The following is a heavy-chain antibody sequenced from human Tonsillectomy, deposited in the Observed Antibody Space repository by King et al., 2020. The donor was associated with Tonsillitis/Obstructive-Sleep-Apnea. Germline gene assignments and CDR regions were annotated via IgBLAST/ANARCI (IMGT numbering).Heavy chain of an antibody. CDR2: IYYSGST. Sequence: QLQESGPGLVKPSETLSLTCTVSGGSISSYYWSWIRQPPGKGLEWIGYIYYSGSTNYNPSLKSRVTISVDTSKNQFSLKLSSVTAADTAVYYCARAYSSSSSGFDPWGQGTLVTVSS. CDR3: ARAYSSSSSGFDP. D-gene: IGHD6-6*01. V-gene: IGHV4-59*01. CDR1: GGSISSYY. J-gene: IGHJ5*02.